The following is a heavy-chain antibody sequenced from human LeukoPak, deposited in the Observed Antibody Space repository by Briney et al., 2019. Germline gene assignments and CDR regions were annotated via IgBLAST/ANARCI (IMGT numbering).Heavy chain of an antibody. CDR3: AQDRRHYQDY. V-gene: IGHV3-23*01. J-gene: IGHJ4*02. CDR2: ISGSGGST. CDR1: GFTFSSYA. Sequence: PGGALRLSCAASGFTFSSYAMSWVRQAPRKELECISAISGSGGSTYYADYVKCRFTISRDNSKHTLYLQMNSLRAEDTAVYYCAQDRRHYQDYWGEGTLVTVSS. D-gene: IGHD2-2*01.